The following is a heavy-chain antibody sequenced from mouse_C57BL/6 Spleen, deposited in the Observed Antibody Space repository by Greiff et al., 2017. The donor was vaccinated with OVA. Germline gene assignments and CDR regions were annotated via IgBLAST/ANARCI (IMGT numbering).Heavy chain of an antibody. CDR1: GYTFTSYW. CDR3: ARGEGSSLYLFDD. D-gene: IGHD1-1*01. V-gene: IGHV1-69*01. Sequence: QVQLQQSGAELAMPGASVKLSCKASGYTFTSYWMHWVKQRPGQGLEWIGEIDPSDSYTNYNQKFKGKATLTVDKSSSTAYMQLSSLTSEDSAVYYCARGEGSSLYLFDDWGQGTTLTVSS. CDR2: IDPSDSYT. J-gene: IGHJ2*01.